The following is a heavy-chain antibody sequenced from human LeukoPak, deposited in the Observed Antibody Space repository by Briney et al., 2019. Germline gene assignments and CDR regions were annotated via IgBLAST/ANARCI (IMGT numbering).Heavy chain of an antibody. Sequence: ASVKVSCKASGYTFTGYYMHWVRQAPGQGLEWMGWINPNSGGTNYAQKFQGRVTMTRDTSISTAYMELSGLRSDDTAVYYCASLSGSYDYMDVWGKGTTVTVSS. CDR3: ASLSGSYDYMDV. CDR2: INPNSGGT. D-gene: IGHD3-10*01. J-gene: IGHJ6*03. V-gene: IGHV1-2*02. CDR1: GYTFTGYY.